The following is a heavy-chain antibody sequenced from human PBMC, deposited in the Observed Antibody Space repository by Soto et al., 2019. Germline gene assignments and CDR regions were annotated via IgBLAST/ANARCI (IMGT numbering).Heavy chain of an antibody. CDR3: ARSGSGAVYYFYGMDV. V-gene: IGHV1-18*04. D-gene: IGHD7-27*01. CDR2: ISSYNGDT. J-gene: IGHJ6*02. Sequence: ASVKVSCKASGYTFTSYGISWVRQAPGQGLEWMGWISSYNGDTNSAQKLQGRVTMTTDTSTSTVYMELRSLRSDDTAVYYCARSGSGAVYYFYGMDVWGQGTPVTGSS. CDR1: GYTFTSYG.